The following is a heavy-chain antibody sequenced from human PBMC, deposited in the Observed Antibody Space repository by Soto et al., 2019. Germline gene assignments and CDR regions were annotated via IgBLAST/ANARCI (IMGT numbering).Heavy chain of an antibody. CDR3: ARDSSPYYDFWSGFYTYFDY. J-gene: IGHJ4*02. Sequence: GGSLRLSCAVSGFTFSSHWMHWVRQAPGKGLVWVSRINSDGSSTNYADSVKGRFTISRDNAKNTLYLQMDSLRADDTAVYYCARDSSPYYDFWSGFYTYFDYWGQGALVTVSS. CDR1: GFTFSSHW. V-gene: IGHV3-74*01. CDR2: INSDGSST. D-gene: IGHD3-3*01.